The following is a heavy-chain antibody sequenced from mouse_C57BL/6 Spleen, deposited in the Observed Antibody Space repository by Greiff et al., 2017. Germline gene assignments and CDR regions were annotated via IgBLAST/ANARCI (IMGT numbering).Heavy chain of an antibody. CDR1: GFTFSSYT. D-gene: IGHD1-1*01. J-gene: IGHJ2*01. CDR3: ARHWHYGSSYYFDY. CDR2: ISGGGGNT. V-gene: IGHV5-9*01. Sequence: EVKVVESGGGLVKPGGSLKLSCAASGFTFSSYTMSWVRQTPEKRLEWVATISGGGGNTYYPDSVKGRFTISRDNAKNTLYLQMSSLRSEDTALYYCARHWHYGSSYYFDYWGQGTTLTVSS.